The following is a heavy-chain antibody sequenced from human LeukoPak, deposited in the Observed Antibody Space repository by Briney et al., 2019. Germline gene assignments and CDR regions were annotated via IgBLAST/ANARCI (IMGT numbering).Heavy chain of an antibody. CDR1: GYSFTSDC. CDR2: IYPGDSDT. J-gene: IGHJ4*02. D-gene: IGHD5-18*01. V-gene: IGHV5-51*01. Sequence: GEPLKSSSNGSGYSFTSDCIGWVRQMPGKGLEWMGIIYPGDSDTRYTPSFQGQVTISADKPISAAYLPWSSLKPSDTAVYYCARLVPKQLCPPFDYWGQGTLVPLSS. CDR3: ARLVPKQLCPPFDY.